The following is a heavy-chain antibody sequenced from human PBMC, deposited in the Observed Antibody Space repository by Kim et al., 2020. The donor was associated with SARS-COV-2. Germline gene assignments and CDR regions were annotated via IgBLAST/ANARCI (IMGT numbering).Heavy chain of an antibody. CDR3: AKDIGSRWNDVYYYYYGMDV. CDR2: ISWNGGSI. V-gene: IGHV3-9*01. CDR1: GFTFGDYA. D-gene: IGHD1-1*01. Sequence: GGSLRLSCAASGFTFGDYAMHWVRQAPGKGLEWVSGISWNGGSIGYADSVKGRFTISRDNAKNSLYLQMNSLRAEDTALYYCAKDIGSRWNDVYYYYYGMDVWGQGTTVTVSS. J-gene: IGHJ6*02.